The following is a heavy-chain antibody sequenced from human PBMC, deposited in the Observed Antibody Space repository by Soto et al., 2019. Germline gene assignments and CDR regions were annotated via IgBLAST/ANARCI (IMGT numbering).Heavy chain of an antibody. J-gene: IGHJ4*02. Sequence: EVQLLESGGGLVQPGGSLRLSCAASGFTFSSYAMSWVLQAPGKGLEWVSAISGSGGSTYYADSVKGRFTISRDNSKNTLYLQMNSLRAEDTAVYYCANFPAAAGGVNYWGQGTLVTVSS. V-gene: IGHV3-23*01. CDR2: ISGSGGST. CDR3: ANFPAAAGGVNY. D-gene: IGHD6-13*01. CDR1: GFTFSSYA.